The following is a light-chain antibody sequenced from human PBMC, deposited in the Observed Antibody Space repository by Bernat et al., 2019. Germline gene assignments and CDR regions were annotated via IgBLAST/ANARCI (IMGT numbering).Light chain of an antibody. CDR3: ISNTSISTYV. CDR1: TSDVGGYNY. Sequence: QSALTQPASVSGSPGQSITISCTGTTSDVGGYNYVSWYQQHPGKAPKLMIIDVTTRPSGVSNRFSGSKSGNTASLTISGLQAEDEADYYCISNTSISTYVFGTGTKVTV. CDR2: DVT. J-gene: IGLJ1*01. V-gene: IGLV2-14*03.